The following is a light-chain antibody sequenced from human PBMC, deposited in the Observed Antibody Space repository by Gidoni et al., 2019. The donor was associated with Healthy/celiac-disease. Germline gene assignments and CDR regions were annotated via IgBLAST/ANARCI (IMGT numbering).Light chain of an antibody. V-gene: IGKV1-39*01. CDR1: QSISRD. Sequence: DIQMTQSPSSLSASVGDRVTVTCRASQSISRDLNWYQQKPGKAPKLLIYAGSSLQSGVPSRFSGSGSGTDFTLTINSLQPEDSAIYYCQQSYSTPLTFGGGTKVEIK. CDR2: AGS. J-gene: IGKJ4*01. CDR3: QQSYSTPLT.